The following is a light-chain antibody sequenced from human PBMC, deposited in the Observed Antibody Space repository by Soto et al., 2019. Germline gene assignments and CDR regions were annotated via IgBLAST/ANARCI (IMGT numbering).Light chain of an antibody. CDR2: DVS. CDR1: SSDVGGYNY. V-gene: IGLV2-14*01. J-gene: IGLJ2*01. CDR3: SSYPSSSTLV. Sequence: QSALTQPASVSGSPGQSITISCTGTSSDVGGYNYVSWYQQHPGKAPKFMIYDVSNRPSGVSNRFSGSKSGNTASLTISGLQAEDEADYYCSSYPSSSTLVFGGGTKLTVL.